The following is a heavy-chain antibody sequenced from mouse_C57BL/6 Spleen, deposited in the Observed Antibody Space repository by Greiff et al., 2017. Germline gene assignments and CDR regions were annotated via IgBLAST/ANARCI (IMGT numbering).Heavy chain of an antibody. CDR2: IDPEDGET. Sequence: VQLQQSGAELVKPGASVKLSCTASGFNITDYYMHWVKQRPEQGLEWIGRIDPEDGETNYAPKFQGKATITADTSSNTAYLPLSSLTSEDTSVYYWARAYRPRGDYAMDYWGQGTSVTVSS. CDR3: ARAYRPRGDYAMDY. J-gene: IGHJ4*01. V-gene: IGHV14-2*01. CDR1: GFNITDYY. D-gene: IGHD2-10*01.